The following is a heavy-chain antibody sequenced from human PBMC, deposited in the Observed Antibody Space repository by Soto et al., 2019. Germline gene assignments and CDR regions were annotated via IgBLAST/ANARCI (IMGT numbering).Heavy chain of an antibody. CDR3: ASPIDDSTPYYGMDV. CDR2: IYYSGST. V-gene: IGHV4-39*01. CDR1: GGSISSSSYY. J-gene: IGHJ6*02. D-gene: IGHD3-3*01. Sequence: PSETLSLTCTVSGGSISSSSYYWGWIRQPSGKGLEWIGSIYYSGSTYYNPSLKSRVTISVDTSKNQFSLKLSSVTAADTAVYYCASPIDDSTPYYGMDVWGQGTTVTVSS.